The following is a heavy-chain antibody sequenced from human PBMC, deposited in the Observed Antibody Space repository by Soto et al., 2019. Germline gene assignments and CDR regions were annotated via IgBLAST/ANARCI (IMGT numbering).Heavy chain of an antibody. CDR3: VSDRGYGHASVPYA. CDR1: GFAFSSYG. CDR2: ISYDASPQ. J-gene: IGHJ5*02. Sequence: QAQLVESGGGVVQPGRSLRLSCAASGFAFSSYGMHWVRQAPGTGLEWVAGISYDASPQHYADSVKGRFTISRDNSKNMVLLQMGSLRAEDTAVYYCVSDRGYGHASVPYAWGQGTLVSVSS. D-gene: IGHD5-18*01. V-gene: IGHV3-30*03.